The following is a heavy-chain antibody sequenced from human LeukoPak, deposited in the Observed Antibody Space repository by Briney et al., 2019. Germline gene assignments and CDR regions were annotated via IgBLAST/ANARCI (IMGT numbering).Heavy chain of an antibody. V-gene: IGHV1-18*01. CDR2: ISGYNGNT. CDR3: ARARLTSGDGYNSMVDY. CDR1: GYTFTSYG. J-gene: IGHJ4*02. D-gene: IGHD5-24*01. Sequence: ASVKVSCKASGYTFTSYGISWVRQAPGQGPEWMGWISGYNGNTNYAQKLQGRVTVTTDTSTSTAYMEVRSLRSDDTAVYYCARARLTSGDGYNSMVDYWGQGTLVTVSS.